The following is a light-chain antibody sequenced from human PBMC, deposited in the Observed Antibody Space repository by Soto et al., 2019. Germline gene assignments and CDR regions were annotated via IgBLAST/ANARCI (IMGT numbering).Light chain of an antibody. J-gene: IGKJ1*01. V-gene: IGKV1-5*03. CDR2: KTS. CDR1: QSINIW. CDR3: QHYNGYSWT. Sequence: DIHMTQSPSTLSASVGDRVTITCRASQSINIWLAWYQQKPGKAPNLLIYKTSNLESGVPSRFSGSGSGTEFTLTISILQPDDFAAYYCQHYNGYSWTFGQGTKVEIK.